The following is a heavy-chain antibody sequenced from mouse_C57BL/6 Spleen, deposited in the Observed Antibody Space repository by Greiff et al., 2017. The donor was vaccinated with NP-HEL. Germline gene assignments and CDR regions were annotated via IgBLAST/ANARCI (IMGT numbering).Heavy chain of an antibody. CDR2: ISYDGNN. Sequence: DVKLQESGPGLVKPSQSLSLTCSVTGYSITSGYYWNWIRQFPGNKLEWMGYISYDGNNNYNPSIKNRISITRDTSKNQFFLKLNSVTTEDTATYYCARRDYDGFAYWGQGTLVTVSA. CDR3: ARRDYDGFAY. V-gene: IGHV3-6*01. J-gene: IGHJ3*01. CDR1: GYSITSGYY. D-gene: IGHD2-3*01.